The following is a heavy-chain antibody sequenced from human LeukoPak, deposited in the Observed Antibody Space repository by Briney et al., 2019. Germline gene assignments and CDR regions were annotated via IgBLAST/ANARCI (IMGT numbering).Heavy chain of an antibody. D-gene: IGHD7-27*01. V-gene: IGHV4-34*01. J-gene: IGHJ4*02. Sequence: PSETLSLTCAVYGGSFSDYYWSWIRQPPGKGLEWIGEINHSGSTNYNPSLKSRVTISVDTSKNQFSLKLSSVTAADTAVYYCARGRGRWGIDYWGQGTLVTVSS. CDR2: INHSGST. CDR3: ARGRGRWGIDY. CDR1: GGSFSDYY.